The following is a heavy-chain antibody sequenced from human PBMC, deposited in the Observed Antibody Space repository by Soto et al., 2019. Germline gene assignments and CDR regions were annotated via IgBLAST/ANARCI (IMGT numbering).Heavy chain of an antibody. Sequence: GRSLRLSCAASGFTFSSYSMNWVRQAPGKGLEWVSSISSSSSYIYYADSVKGRFTISRDNAKNSLYLQMNSLRAEDTAVYYCARAIVVVPAARWFDPWGQGTLVTVSS. CDR3: ARAIVVVPAARWFDP. D-gene: IGHD2-2*01. J-gene: IGHJ5*02. CDR1: GFTFSSYS. V-gene: IGHV3-21*01. CDR2: ISSSSSYI.